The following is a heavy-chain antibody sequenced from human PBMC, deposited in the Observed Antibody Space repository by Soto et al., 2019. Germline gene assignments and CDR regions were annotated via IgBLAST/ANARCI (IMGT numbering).Heavy chain of an antibody. CDR1: GGTFSSHT. Sequence: QAQLVQSGAEVKKPGSSVKVSCKASGGTFSSHTFSWVRQAPGQGLECMGRIIVALGTATYAQKLQGRVTITADESAPTVYTELNSLRSEATALYYCARPDFGDYWYFDLWGRGTVVTVSS. V-gene: IGHV1-69*08. CDR3: ARPDFGDYWYFDL. D-gene: IGHD4-17*01. J-gene: IGHJ2*01. CDR2: IIVALGTA.